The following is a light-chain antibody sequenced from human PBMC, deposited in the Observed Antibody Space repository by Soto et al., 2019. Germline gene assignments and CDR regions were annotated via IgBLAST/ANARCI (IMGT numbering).Light chain of an antibody. V-gene: IGLV2-23*01. CDR2: EGS. CDR1: SSDVGSHNL. J-gene: IGLJ2*01. CDR3: CSYAGSSTLV. Sequence: QSALTQPASVSGSPGQSITISCTGSSSDVGSHNLVSWYQQHTGKAPKLMIYEGSKRPSGVSNRFSDSKSGNTASLTISGLQAEDEADYYCCSYAGSSTLVFGGGTKLTVL.